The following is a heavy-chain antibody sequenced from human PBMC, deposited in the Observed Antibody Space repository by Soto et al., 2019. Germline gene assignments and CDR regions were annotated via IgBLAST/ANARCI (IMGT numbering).Heavy chain of an antibody. CDR2: ISYDGSNK. J-gene: IGHJ6*02. D-gene: IGHD3-22*01. Sequence: QVQLVESGGGVVQPGRSLRLSCAASGFTFSSYGMHWVRQAPGKGLEWVAVISYDGSNKYYADSVKGRFTISRDNSKNTRYRHMNSLGAEDTVVYYCAKDLKFYDGGAFYYYGMVVWGQGTTVTVSS. V-gene: IGHV3-30*18. CDR3: AKDLKFYDGGAFYYYGMVV. CDR1: GFTFSSYG.